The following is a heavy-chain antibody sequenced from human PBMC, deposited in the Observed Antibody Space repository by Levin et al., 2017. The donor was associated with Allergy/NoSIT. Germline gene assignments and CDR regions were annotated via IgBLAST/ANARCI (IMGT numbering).Heavy chain of an antibody. CDR1: GFTFRSYA. V-gene: IGHV3-30-3*01. CDR3: ARELLSRQQLLSGFFYY. Sequence: GGSLRLSCAASGFTFRSYAMHWVRQTPGKGLEWVAIISFDGSSKSYADSVKGRFTISRDNSKNTLYLQMNSLRAEDTAVYYCARELLSRQQLLSGFFYYWGQGTLVTVSS. J-gene: IGHJ4*02. CDR2: ISFDGSSK. D-gene: IGHD2-2*01.